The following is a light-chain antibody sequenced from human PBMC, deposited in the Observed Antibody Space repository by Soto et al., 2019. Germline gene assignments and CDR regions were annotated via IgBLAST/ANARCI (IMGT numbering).Light chain of an antibody. V-gene: IGKV3-20*01. J-gene: IGKJ5*01. CDR3: QQYGSSPLT. CDR2: GAS. CDR1: QSISDT. Sequence: EILMTQSPPTLSCSPGERATLSCRASQSISDTLAWYQQKPGQAPRLLIYGASSRATGIPDRFSGSGSGTDFTLTISRLEPEDFAVYYCQQYGSSPLTFGGGTRLEIK.